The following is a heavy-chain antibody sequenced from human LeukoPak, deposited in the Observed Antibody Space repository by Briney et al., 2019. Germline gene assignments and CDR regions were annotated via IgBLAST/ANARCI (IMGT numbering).Heavy chain of an antibody. CDR1: GYSFTNYW. V-gene: IGHV5-51*01. J-gene: IGHJ4*02. D-gene: IGHD6-19*01. CDR3: ARHLGVAVAGVDY. CDR2: IYPGDSDT. Sequence: GESLQISCKGSGYSFTNYWIGWVRQMPGKGLKWMGIIYPGDSDTRYSPSFQGQVTISADKSISTAYLQWSSLKASDTAMYYCARHLGVAVAGVDYWGQGTLVTVSS.